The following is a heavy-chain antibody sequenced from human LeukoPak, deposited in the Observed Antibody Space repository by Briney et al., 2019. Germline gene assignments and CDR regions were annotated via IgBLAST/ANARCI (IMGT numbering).Heavy chain of an antibody. CDR1: GFTFSNFA. D-gene: IGHD3-10*01. Sequence: GGSLRLSCAASGFTFSNFAMHWVRQAPGKGLEWVAVISYDGSNKYYADSVKGRFTISRDNSKNTLYLQMNSPRAEDTAVYYCARGSPYFYGTDLDYWGQGTLVTVSS. CDR3: ARGSPYFYGTDLDY. CDR2: ISYDGSNK. J-gene: IGHJ4*02. V-gene: IGHV3-30-3*01.